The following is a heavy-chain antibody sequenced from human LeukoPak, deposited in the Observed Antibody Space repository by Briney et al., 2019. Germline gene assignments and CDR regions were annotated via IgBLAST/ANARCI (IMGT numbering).Heavy chain of an antibody. Sequence: GGSLRLSCAASGFTFSSYGMHWVRQAPGKGLEWVAVIWYDGSNKYYADSVKGRFTISRDNSKNTLYLQMNSLRAEDTAAYYCARAPLRYFDWLLVYWGQGTLVTVSS. D-gene: IGHD3-9*01. J-gene: IGHJ4*02. CDR2: IWYDGSNK. V-gene: IGHV3-33*01. CDR3: ARAPLRYFDWLLVY. CDR1: GFTFSSYG.